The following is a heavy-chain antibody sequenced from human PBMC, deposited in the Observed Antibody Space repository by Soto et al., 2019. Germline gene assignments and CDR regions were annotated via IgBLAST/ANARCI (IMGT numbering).Heavy chain of an antibody. V-gene: IGHV1-69*01. CDR1: GGTFSSYA. D-gene: IGHD3-22*01. Sequence: QVQLVQSGAEVKKPGSSVKVSCKASGGTFSSYAISWVRQAPGQGLEWMGGIIPIFGTANYAQKFQCRVTITADESTSTAYMELSRLRSQDTAVYYCAKYYYDSSGYYWGFDYWGQGTLVTVSS. J-gene: IGHJ4*02. CDR3: AKYYYDSSGYYWGFDY. CDR2: IIPIFGTA.